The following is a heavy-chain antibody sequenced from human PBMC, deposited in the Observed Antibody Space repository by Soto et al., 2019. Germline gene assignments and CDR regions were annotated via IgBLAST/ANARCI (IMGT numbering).Heavy chain of an antibody. Sequence: SETLSLTCAVSGGSISSYYWSWIRQPPGKGLEWIGYIYYSGSTDYNPSLKSRVTISVDTSKNQFSLKLSSVTAADTAVYYCASSGPHYGDYWYYYYYMAVWGKGTTVTVSS. J-gene: IGHJ6*03. CDR1: GGSISSYY. D-gene: IGHD4-17*01. V-gene: IGHV4-59*01. CDR2: IYYSGST. CDR3: ASSGPHYGDYWYYYYYMAV.